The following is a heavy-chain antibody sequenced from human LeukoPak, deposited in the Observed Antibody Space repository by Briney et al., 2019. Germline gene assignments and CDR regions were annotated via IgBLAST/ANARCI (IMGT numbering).Heavy chain of an antibody. D-gene: IGHD3-3*01. V-gene: IGHV4-4*07. CDR1: GGSISSYY. CDR3: AISTDFWSGYAYDAFDI. CDR2: IYTSGST. J-gene: IGHJ3*02. Sequence: SETLSLTCTVSGGSISSYYWSWIRQPAGKGLEWIGRIYTSGSTNYNPSLKSRVTMSVDTSKNQFSLKLSSVTAADTAVYYCAISTDFWSGYAYDAFDIWGQGTMVTVSS.